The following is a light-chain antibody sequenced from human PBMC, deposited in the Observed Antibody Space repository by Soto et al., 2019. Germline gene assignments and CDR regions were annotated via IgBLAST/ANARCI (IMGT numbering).Light chain of an antibody. CDR1: QSVSSSY. V-gene: IGKV3-20*01. Sequence: ELVLTQSPGTLSLSPGARATLSCRASQSVSSSYLAWYQQKPGQAPRLLIYGASRRATGIPDRFSGNVSGTDFTLTIGRLEPEDFAVYYGQQYGSSPLLTFGGGTKVDI. CDR2: GAS. CDR3: QQYGSSPLLT. J-gene: IGKJ4*01.